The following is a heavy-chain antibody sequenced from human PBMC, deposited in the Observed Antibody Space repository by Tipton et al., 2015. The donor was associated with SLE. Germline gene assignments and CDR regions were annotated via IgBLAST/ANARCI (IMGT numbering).Heavy chain of an antibody. CDR3: ARFWNSGWLDSFDL. CDR2: IYYSGST. V-gene: IGHV4-59*12. J-gene: IGHJ3*01. Sequence: TLSLTCTVSGGSISSYYWSWIRQPPGKGLEWIGYIYYSGSTNYNPSLKSRVTISVDTSKNKYSLTLKSVTAADTAVYYCARFWNSGWLDSFDLWGQGTVVTVSS. CDR1: GGSISSYY. D-gene: IGHD6-19*01.